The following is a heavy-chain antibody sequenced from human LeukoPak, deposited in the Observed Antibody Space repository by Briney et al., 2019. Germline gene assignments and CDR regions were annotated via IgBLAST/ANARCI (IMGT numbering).Heavy chain of an antibody. CDR1: GFTFSSFA. Sequence: GGSLRLSCAASGFTFSSFAMNWVRQAPGKGLEWVSGISGSGDNTYYADSVKGRFSISRDNSKNSLYLQMNSLRAEDTALYYCAKGSPAGTLFYMDVWGKGTTVTISS. V-gene: IGHV3-23*01. CDR3: AKGSPAGTLFYMDV. CDR2: ISGSGDNT. D-gene: IGHD6-13*01. J-gene: IGHJ6*03.